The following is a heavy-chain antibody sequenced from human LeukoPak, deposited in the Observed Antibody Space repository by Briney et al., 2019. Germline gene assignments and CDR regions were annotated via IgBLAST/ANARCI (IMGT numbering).Heavy chain of an antibody. Sequence: GGSLRLSCAASGFTFSSYAMSWVRQAPGKGLEWVSAISGSGGSTYYADSVKGRFTISRDNSKNTLYLQMNSLRAEDTAVYYCAKVGLYYYGSGSYHFDYWGQGTLVTVSS. V-gene: IGHV3-23*01. J-gene: IGHJ4*02. CDR3: AKVGLYYYGSGSYHFDY. CDR1: GFTFSSYA. D-gene: IGHD3-10*01. CDR2: ISGSGGST.